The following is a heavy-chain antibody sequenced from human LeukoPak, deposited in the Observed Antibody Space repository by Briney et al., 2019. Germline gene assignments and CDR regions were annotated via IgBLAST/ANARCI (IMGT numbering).Heavy chain of an antibody. D-gene: IGHD1-14*01. Sequence: SQTLSLTCASSGDSVSSNSVAWNWIRQSPSRGLEWLGRTYYRSKWYNDYAVSGKSRITVNPDTSKNQFSLQLNSVAPEDTAVYYCARGVTAHYDYWGQGTLVTVSS. CDR2: TYYRSKWYN. J-gene: IGHJ4*02. V-gene: IGHV6-1*01. CDR1: GDSVSSNSVA. CDR3: ARGVTAHYDY.